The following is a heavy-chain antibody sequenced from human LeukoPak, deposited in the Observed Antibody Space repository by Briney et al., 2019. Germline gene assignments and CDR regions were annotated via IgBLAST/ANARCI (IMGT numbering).Heavy chain of an antibody. D-gene: IGHD2-2*03. CDR3: ANGYCSSTSCHNWSDP. CDR2: INHNGNVN. V-gene: IGHV3-7*03. CDR1: GFTFSSYW. J-gene: IGHJ5*02. Sequence: GGSLRLSCAASGFTFSSYWMNWARQAPGKGLEWVASINHNGNVNYYVDSVKGRFTISRDNAKNSLYLQMSNLRAEDTAVYYCANGYCSSTSCHNWSDPWGQGTLVTVSS.